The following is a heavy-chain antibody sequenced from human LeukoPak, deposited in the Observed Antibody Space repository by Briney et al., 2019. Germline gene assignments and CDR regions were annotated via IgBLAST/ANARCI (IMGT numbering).Heavy chain of an antibody. Sequence: GGSLRLSCAASGFTFSSYAMHWVRQAPGKGLEWVAVISYDGSNKYYADSVKGRFTISRDNSKNTLCLQMNSLRAEDTAVYYCARDLGPVATAGTEFDYWGQGTLVTVSS. CDR3: ARDLGPVATAGTEFDY. J-gene: IGHJ4*02. CDR2: ISYDGSNK. D-gene: IGHD6-13*01. CDR1: GFTFSSYA. V-gene: IGHV3-30*04.